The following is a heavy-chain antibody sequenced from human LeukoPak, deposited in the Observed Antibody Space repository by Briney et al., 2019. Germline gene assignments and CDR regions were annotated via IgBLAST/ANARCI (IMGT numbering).Heavy chain of an antibody. D-gene: IGHD5-12*01. Sequence: GGSLRLSCAAPGFTFDDYAMHWVRQAPGKGLEWVSGISWNSGSIGYADSVKGRFTISRDNAKNSLYLQMNSLRAEDTALYYCARARRDGYNSRIYYFDYWGQGTLVTVSS. CDR1: GFTFDDYA. CDR3: ARARRDGYNSRIYYFDY. V-gene: IGHV3-9*01. CDR2: ISWNSGSI. J-gene: IGHJ4*02.